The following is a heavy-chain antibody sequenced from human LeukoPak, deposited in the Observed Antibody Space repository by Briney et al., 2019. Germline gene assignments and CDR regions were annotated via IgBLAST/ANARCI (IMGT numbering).Heavy chain of an antibody. J-gene: IGHJ5*02. CDR1: GYTSTSYA. V-gene: IGHV1-3*04. D-gene: IGHD2-15*01. CDR2: INTGKGNT. CDR3: ARDHVVGLAPFDP. Sequence: ASVKVSCKASGYTSTSYAMHWVRQAPGERLEWMGWINTGKGNTKYSQKFQGRVTITMDTSASTAYMELSSLRSEDTAVYYCARDHVVGLAPFDPWGQGTLVTVS.